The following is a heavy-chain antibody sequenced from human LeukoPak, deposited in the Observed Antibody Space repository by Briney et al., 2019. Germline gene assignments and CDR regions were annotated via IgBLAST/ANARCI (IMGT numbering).Heavy chain of an antibody. CDR2: IYYSGST. V-gene: IGHV4-39*01. J-gene: IGHJ1*01. Sequence: SETLSLTYTVSGGSISRSSYYWGWIRQPPGKGLEWIGSIYYSGSTYYNPSLKSRVTISVDTSKNQFSLKLSSVTAADTAVYYCARLVAGTAEYFQHWGEGTLVTVSS. CDR1: GGSISRSSYY. CDR3: ARLVAGTAEYFQH. D-gene: IGHD6-19*01.